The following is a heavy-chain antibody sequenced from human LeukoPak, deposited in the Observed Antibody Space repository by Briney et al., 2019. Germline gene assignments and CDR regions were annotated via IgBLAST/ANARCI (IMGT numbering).Heavy chain of an antibody. CDR1: GGSFSGYY. CDR2: INHSGST. D-gene: IGHD6-19*01. J-gene: IGHJ4*02. CDR3: ASSSSGWYTPHFDY. Sequence: SSETLSLTCAVYGGSFSGYYWSWIRQPPGKGLEWIGEINHSGSTNYNPSLKSRVTISVDTSKNQFSLKLSSVTAADTAVYYCASSSSGWYTPHFDYWGQGTLVTVSS. V-gene: IGHV4-34*01.